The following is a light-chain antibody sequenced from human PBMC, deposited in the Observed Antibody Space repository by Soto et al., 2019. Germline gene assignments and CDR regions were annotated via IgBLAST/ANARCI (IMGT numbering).Light chain of an antibody. CDR2: DTF. CDR1: QSISSW. V-gene: IGKV1-5*01. Sequence: DIKLTQSPSSLSPPVGDRVSITGRASQSISSWLAWYQQKPGKAPKLLMFDTFSLESGVPSRFSGSGSGTDFTLTISSLQPEDFATYYCQQANSFPLTFGGGTKVDI. J-gene: IGKJ4*01. CDR3: QQANSFPLT.